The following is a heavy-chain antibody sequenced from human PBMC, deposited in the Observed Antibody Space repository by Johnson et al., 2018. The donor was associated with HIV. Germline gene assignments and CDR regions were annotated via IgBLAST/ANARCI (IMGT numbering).Heavy chain of an antibody. CDR1: GFSVRSSW. D-gene: IGHD3-16*01. J-gene: IGHJ3*02. Sequence: VQLVESGGDLVQPGGSLRLSCAASGFSVRSSWMTWVRQAPGKGLECVALMNHDGSITYYADSVRGRFTISRDSAQNSLYLQMNTLRAEDTAIYYCARDPGWGAFDIWGQGTVVTVSS. CDR2: MNHDGSIT. CDR3: ARDPGWGAFDI. V-gene: IGHV3-7*05.